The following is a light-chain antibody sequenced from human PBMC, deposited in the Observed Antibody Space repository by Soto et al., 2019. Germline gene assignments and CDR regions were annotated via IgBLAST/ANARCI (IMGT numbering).Light chain of an antibody. CDR1: SSDVGGYNY. V-gene: IGLV2-14*01. J-gene: IGLJ1*01. CDR3: SSYTSSSTLYV. CDR2: DVS. Sequence: QSVLTQPASVSGSPGQSITISCTGTSSDVGGYNYVSWYQQYPGKAPKLMIYDVSNRPSGISNRFSGSKSGNTASLTISGLQAEDEADYYCSSYTSSSTLYVFGTGTQLTVL.